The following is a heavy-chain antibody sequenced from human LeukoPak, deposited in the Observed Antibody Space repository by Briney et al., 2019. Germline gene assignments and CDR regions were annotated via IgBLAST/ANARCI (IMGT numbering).Heavy chain of an antibody. D-gene: IGHD1-14*01. CDR1: GFSFPTHS. CDR3: ARERETFGIIDS. CDR2: IGSSSSTI. Sequence: XGSLRLPCAASGFSFPTHSFHWVRQSPGKGLEGVAYIGSSSSTIYQAKSMKGRISISRNNAKNSLFLQMSSLRVEDTAVYYCARERETFGIIDSWGQGTLVAVSS. V-gene: IGHV3-48*04. J-gene: IGHJ4*02.